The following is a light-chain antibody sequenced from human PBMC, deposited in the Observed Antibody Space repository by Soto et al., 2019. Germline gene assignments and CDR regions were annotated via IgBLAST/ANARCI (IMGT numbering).Light chain of an antibody. Sequence: EIVLTQSPGTLSLSPGERATLSCRASQSVYSNYLAWYQQKPGQSPRLLMYGASTRVTGIPDRFSGSASRTDFTLTISRLEPEDFAVYYCQQYGSSPLTFGAGTKVDIK. CDR2: GAS. CDR1: QSVYSNY. V-gene: IGKV3-20*01. CDR3: QQYGSSPLT. J-gene: IGKJ3*01.